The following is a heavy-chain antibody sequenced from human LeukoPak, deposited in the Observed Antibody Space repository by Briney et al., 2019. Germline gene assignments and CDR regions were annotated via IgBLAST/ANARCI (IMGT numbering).Heavy chain of an antibody. D-gene: IGHD5-24*01. J-gene: IGHJ4*02. V-gene: IGHV3-48*01. Sequence: PGGSLRLSCAASGFTFSSYAMSWVRQAPGKGLEWVSHISSSSSTIYYADSVKGRFTVSRDNAKNSQYLQMNSLRAEDTAVYYCARDERWVDFDHWGQGTLVTVSS. CDR3: ARDERWVDFDH. CDR1: GFTFSSYA. CDR2: ISSSSSTI.